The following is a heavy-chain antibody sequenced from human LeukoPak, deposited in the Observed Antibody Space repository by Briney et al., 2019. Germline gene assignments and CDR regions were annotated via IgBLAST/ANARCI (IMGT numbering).Heavy chain of an antibody. Sequence: GGSLRLSCAASGFTFSTYAMSWVRRAPGKGLEWVSSISGSGGSTYNADSVKGRFTISRDNSKNTLYLQMNSLRAEDTAVYYCAKDLVDTSGYYYVGYFQHWGQGTLVTVSS. D-gene: IGHD3-22*01. CDR3: AKDLVDTSGYYYVGYFQH. V-gene: IGHV3-23*01. J-gene: IGHJ1*01. CDR1: GFTFSTYA. CDR2: ISGSGGST.